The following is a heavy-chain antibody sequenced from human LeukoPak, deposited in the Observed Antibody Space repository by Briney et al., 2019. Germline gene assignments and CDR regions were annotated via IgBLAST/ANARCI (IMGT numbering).Heavy chain of an antibody. V-gene: IGHV1-18*01. J-gene: IGHJ4*02. CDR2: ISAYNGNT. CDR3: ARGGPGYYDSSGHHSPDY. CDR1: GYTFTSYG. Sequence: ASVKVSCKASGYTFTSYGISWVRQAPGQGLEWMGWISAYNGNTNYAQKLQGRVTMTTDTSTSTAYMELRSLRSDDTAVYYCARGGPGYYDSSGHHSPDYWGQGTLVTVSS. D-gene: IGHD3-22*01.